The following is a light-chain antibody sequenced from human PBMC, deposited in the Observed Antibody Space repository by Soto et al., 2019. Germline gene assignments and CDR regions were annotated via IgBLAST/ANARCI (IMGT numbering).Light chain of an antibody. V-gene: IGKV1-5*01. CDR1: QSISSW. Sequence: DIQMTQSPSTLSASVGDRVTITCRASQSISSWLAWYQQKPGKAPKLLIYDASSLESGVPSRFSGGGSGTEFTLTISILQPDDFATYNCQQYNSYSLYTFGQGTKLEIK. J-gene: IGKJ2*01. CDR3: QQYNSYSLYT. CDR2: DAS.